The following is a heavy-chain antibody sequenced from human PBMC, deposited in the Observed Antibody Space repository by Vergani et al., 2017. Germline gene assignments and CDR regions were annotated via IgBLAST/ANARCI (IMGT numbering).Heavy chain of an antibody. V-gene: IGHV2-5*04. J-gene: IGHJ6*03. CDR3: VYRKTECGTTGCFYRFYYCYSMEV. CDR2: IYLNDDQ. D-gene: IGHD1-7*01. CDR1: GFSLNTRGLS. Sequence: QITLKESGPTLVKPTQTLTLTCTFSGFSLNTRGLSVAWIRQPPGKALDWLAHIYLNDDQHYSPSLNNRVPITKDTSTNQVVLTMTNMDYVDTGTYYFVYRKTECGTTGCFYRFYYCYSMEVWGKGTTVTVSS.